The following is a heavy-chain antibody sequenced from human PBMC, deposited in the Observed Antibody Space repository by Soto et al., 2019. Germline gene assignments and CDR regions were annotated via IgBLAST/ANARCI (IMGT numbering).Heavy chain of an antibody. CDR2: INHSGST. V-gene: IGHV4-34*01. CDR1: GGSFSGYY. J-gene: IGHJ6*02. Sequence: SETLSLTCAVYGGSFSGYYWSWIRQPPGKGLEWIGEINHSGSTNYNPSLKSRVTISVDTSKNQFSLKLSSVTVADTAVYYCARFRARLDGMDVWGQGTTVTVSS. CDR3: ARFRARLDGMDV.